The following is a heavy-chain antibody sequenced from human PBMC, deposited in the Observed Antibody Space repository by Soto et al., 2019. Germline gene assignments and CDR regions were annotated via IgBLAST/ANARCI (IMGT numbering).Heavy chain of an antibody. CDR2: ISYDGSNK. V-gene: IGHV3-30-3*01. J-gene: IGHJ6*02. CDR3: ARDPADMVRGPTYYYGMDV. D-gene: IGHD3-10*01. Sequence: GGSLRLSCAASGFTFSSYAMHWVRQAPGKGLEWVAVISYDGSNKYYADSVKGRFTISRDNSKNTLYLQMNSLRAEDTAVYYCARDPADMVRGPTYYYGMDVWGQGTTVTVSS. CDR1: GFTFSSYA.